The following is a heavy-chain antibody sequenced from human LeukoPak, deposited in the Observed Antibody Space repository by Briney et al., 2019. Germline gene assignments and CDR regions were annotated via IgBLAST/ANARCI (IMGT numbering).Heavy chain of an antibody. CDR1: GFTFSSYS. J-gene: IGHJ4*02. CDR3: ARGSVDRSSGYFY. V-gene: IGHV3-21*01. CDR2: ISSSSSYI. Sequence: PGGSLRLSCAASGFTFSSYSMNWVRQAPGKGLEWVSSISSSSSYIYYADSVKGRFTISRDNAKNSLYLQMNSLRAEDTAVYYCARGSVDRSSGYFYWGQGTLVTVSS. D-gene: IGHD3-22*01.